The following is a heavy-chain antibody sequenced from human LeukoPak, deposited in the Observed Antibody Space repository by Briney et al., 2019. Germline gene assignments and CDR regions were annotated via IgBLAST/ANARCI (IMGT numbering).Heavy chain of an antibody. D-gene: IGHD1-26*01. CDR1: GGSISSYY. V-gene: IGHV4-39*07. J-gene: IGHJ4*02. CDR2: IYYSGST. CDR3: ARDLQLVGATNY. Sequence: PSETLSLTCTVSGGSISSYYWGWIRQPPGKGLEWIGSIYYSGSTYYNPSLKSRVTISVDTSKNQFSLKLSSVTAADTAVYYCARDLQLVGATNYWGQGTLVTVSS.